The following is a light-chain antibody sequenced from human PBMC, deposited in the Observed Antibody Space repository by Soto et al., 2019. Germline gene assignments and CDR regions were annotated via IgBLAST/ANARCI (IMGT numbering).Light chain of an antibody. Sequence: DIQMTQSPFSLSASVGDRVTITCRASQSIRSYLNWYRQKPGKAPKLLIYAASILQSGVPSRFSGRGSGTDFTLTISSLQPEDFATYYCQQTYSAPQGTFGQGTKVDIK. CDR1: QSIRSY. CDR2: AAS. V-gene: IGKV1-39*01. CDR3: QQTYSAPQGT. J-gene: IGKJ1*01.